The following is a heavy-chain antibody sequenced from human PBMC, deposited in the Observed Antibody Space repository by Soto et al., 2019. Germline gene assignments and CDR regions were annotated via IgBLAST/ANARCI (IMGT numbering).Heavy chain of an antibody. CDR2: IYYSGST. CDR3: ARQMIGSAARYNWFDP. CDR1: GGPLSGYY. J-gene: IGHJ5*02. V-gene: IGHV4-59*01. Sequence: SETLSLTCAVYGGPLSGYYWTWIRQPPGKGLEWIGYIYYSGSTNYNPSLKSRVTISVDTSKNRFSLKLSSVTAADTAVYYCARQMIGSAARYNWFDPWGQGTLVTVSS. D-gene: IGHD2-2*01.